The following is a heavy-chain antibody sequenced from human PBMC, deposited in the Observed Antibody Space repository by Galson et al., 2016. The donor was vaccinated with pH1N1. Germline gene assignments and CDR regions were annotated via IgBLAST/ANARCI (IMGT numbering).Heavy chain of an antibody. CDR3: ARLAHCSGDCYSMGPWVYFDF. J-gene: IGHJ4*02. Sequence: QSGAEVKKPGGSLKISCKGSGSTFIGHWIAWVRQKPGNGLEWMGIIYPGDSDPRYSPSFAGQVTISADKSSNTAYLRWSSLKASDTAMYYCARLAHCSGDCYSMGPWVYFDFWGQGTLVAVSS. D-gene: IGHD2-21*02. CDR2: IYPGDSDP. CDR1: GSTFIGHW. V-gene: IGHV5-51*01.